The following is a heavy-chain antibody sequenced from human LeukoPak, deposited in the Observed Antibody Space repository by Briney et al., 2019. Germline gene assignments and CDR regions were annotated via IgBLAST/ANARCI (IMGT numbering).Heavy chain of an antibody. Sequence: SETLSLTCAVYGGSFGGYYWSWIRQPPGKGLEWIGEINHSGSTNYNPSLKSRVTISVDTSKNQFSLKLSSVTAADTAVYYCARAPPRIVVVPAATRKTPYYYYMDVWGKGTTVTVSS. J-gene: IGHJ6*03. CDR2: INHSGST. D-gene: IGHD2-2*01. V-gene: IGHV4-34*01. CDR3: ARAPPRIVVVPAATRKTPYYYYMDV. CDR1: GGSFGGYY.